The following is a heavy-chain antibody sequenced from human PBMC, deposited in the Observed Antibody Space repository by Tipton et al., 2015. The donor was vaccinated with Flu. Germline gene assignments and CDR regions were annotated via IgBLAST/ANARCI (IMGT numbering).Heavy chain of an antibody. CDR3: ARRDYSNYVSVPKNWFDS. V-gene: IGHV4-38-2*01. D-gene: IGHD4-11*01. J-gene: IGHJ5*01. CDR2: VHREGST. CDR1: GDSTASDYF. Sequence: TLSLTCSVSGDSTASDYFWAWVRQPPGKGLEWIGNVHREGSTFYSPSLRSRVTIAVDRSKNQFSLRLNSVTAADTAVYFCARRDYSNYVSVPKNWFDSWGRGILVTVSS.